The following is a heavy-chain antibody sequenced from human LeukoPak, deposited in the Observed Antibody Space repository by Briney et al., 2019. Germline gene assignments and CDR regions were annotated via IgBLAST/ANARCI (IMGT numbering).Heavy chain of an antibody. CDR2: IRSSSSYI. CDR1: GFTFSSYS. Sequence: PGGSLRLSCAASGFTFSSYSMNWVRQAPGKGLEWVSFIRSSSSYIYYADSVKGRFTISRDNPKNSLYLQMNSLRAEDTALYYCARDLATVKTGPDYWGQGTLVSVSS. D-gene: IGHD4-11*01. CDR3: ARDLATVKTGPDY. J-gene: IGHJ4*02. V-gene: IGHV3-21*01.